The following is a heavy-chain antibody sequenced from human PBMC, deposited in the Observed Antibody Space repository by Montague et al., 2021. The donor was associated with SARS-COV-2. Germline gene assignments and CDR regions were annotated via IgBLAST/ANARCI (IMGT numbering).Heavy chain of an antibody. V-gene: IGHV4-34*01. CDR2: INHSGST. Sequence: SETLSLTCAVYGGSFSGYYWSWIRQPPGKGLQWIGEINHSGSTNYNPSRKSRVTISVDTSKNQFSLKLSSVTAADTAVYYCARVPESGHEIDYWGQGTLVTVSS. CDR1: GGSFSGYY. J-gene: IGHJ4*02. CDR3: ARVPESGHEIDY.